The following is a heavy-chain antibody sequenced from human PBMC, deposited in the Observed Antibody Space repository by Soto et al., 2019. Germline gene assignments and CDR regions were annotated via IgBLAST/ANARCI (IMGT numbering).Heavy chain of an antibody. V-gene: IGHV4-39*01. D-gene: IGHD3-22*01. J-gene: IGHJ5*02. CDR3: ARDFFDSSDYTTNCFDP. CDR1: GDYLGDIGGC. Sequence: SETLSLRWSVAGDYLGDIGGCWAWIRQPPGEGLEWIGSIYHTGNAYYNPSLKSRVTISVDTSKNQFSLKLTSVTAADAALYYCARDFFDSSDYTTNCFDPWGQGTLVTVSS. CDR2: IYHTGNA.